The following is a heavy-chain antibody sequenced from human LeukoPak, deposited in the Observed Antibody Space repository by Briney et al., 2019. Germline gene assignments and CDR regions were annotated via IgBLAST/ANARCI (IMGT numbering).Heavy chain of an antibody. V-gene: IGHV1-24*01. CDR1: GYTLTELS. CDR2: FDPEDGET. J-gene: IGHJ6*02. Sequence: ASVKVSCKVSGYTLTELSMHWVRQAPGKGLEWMGGFDPEDGETIYAQKFQGRVTMTRNTSISTAYMELSSLRSEDTAVYYCARDKGSSSSYYYYYGMDVWGQGTTVTVSS. CDR3: ARDKGSSSSYYYYYGMDV. D-gene: IGHD6-13*01.